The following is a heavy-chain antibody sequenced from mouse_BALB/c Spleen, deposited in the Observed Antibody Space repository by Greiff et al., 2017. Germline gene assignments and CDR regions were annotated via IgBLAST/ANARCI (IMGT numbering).Heavy chain of an antibody. V-gene: IGHV5-17*02. D-gene: IGHD1-1*02. CDR1: GFTFSSFG. CDR2: ISSGSSSI. CDR3: ARSWDYGSFTYYAMDY. J-gene: IGHJ4*01. Sequence: EVQLVESGGGLVQPGASRKLSCAASGFTFSSFGMHWVRQAPEQGLEWVAYISSGSSSIYYADTVKGRFTMTRDKPTNTPFLQLTSLTSEDTAMYYCARSWDYGSFTYYAMDYWGQGTSVTVSS.